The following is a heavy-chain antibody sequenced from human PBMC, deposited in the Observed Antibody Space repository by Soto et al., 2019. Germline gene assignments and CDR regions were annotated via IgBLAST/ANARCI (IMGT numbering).Heavy chain of an antibody. J-gene: IGHJ4*02. CDR3: ANVGSGWYVQMYYFDY. V-gene: IGHV3-23*01. CDR1: GFTFSSYA. CDR2: ISGSGGST. D-gene: IGHD6-19*01. Sequence: GGSLRLSCAASGFTFSSYAMSWVRQAPGKGLEWVSAISGSGGSTYYADSVKGRFTISRDNSKNTLYLQMNSLRAEDTAVYYCANVGSGWYVQMYYFDYWGQGTLVTVSS.